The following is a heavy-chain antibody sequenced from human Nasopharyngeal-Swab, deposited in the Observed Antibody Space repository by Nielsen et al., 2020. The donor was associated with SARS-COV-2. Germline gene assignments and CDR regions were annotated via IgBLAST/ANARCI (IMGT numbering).Heavy chain of an antibody. CDR3: ARDRGITIFGVVISGMDV. D-gene: IGHD3-3*01. CDR2: INAGNGNT. CDR1: GYTFTSYA. V-gene: IGHV1-3*01. J-gene: IGHJ6*04. Sequence: ASVNVSCKASGYTFTSYAMHWVRQAPGQRLEWMGWINAGNGNTKYSQKFQGRVTITRDTSAGTAYMELSSLRSEDTAVYYCARDRGITIFGVVISGMDVWGKGTTVTVSS.